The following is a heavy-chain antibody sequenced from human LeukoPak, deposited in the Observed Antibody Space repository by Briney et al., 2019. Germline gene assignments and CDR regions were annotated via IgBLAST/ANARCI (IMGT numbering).Heavy chain of an antibody. CDR1: GYTFTGYY. J-gene: IGHJ4*02. V-gene: IGHV1-2*02. Sequence: GASVKVSCKASGYTFTGYYMHWVRQAPGQGLEWMGWINPNSGGTNYAQKFQGRVTMTRDTSISTAYMELSRLRSDDTAVYYCARDQGLGGIAVAGDFDYWGQGTLVTVSS. D-gene: IGHD6-19*01. CDR2: INPNSGGT. CDR3: ARDQGLGGIAVAGDFDY.